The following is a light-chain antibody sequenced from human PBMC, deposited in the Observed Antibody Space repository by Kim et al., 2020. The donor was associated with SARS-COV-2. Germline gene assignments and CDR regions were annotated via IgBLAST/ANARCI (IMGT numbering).Light chain of an antibody. CDR1: QSVSSSY. CDR2: GAS. Sequence: EIVLTQSPGTLSLSPGERATLSCRASQSVSSSYLAWYQQKPGQAPRLLIYGASSRTTGIPDGFSGSGSGTDFTLTISRLEPEDFAVYYCQQYSSSPRTFGQGTKVDIK. CDR3: QQYSSSPRT. J-gene: IGKJ1*01. V-gene: IGKV3-20*01.